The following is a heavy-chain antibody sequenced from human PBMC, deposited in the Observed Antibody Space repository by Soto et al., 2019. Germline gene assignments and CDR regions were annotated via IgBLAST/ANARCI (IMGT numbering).Heavy chain of an antibody. CDR2: IYSDGST. Sequence: GGSLRLSCAASGFTVSSNYMSWVRQAPGKGLEWVSVIYSDGSTYYADSVKGRFTISRDNSKNTLYLQMNSLRAEDTAVYYCARAVMQRRLHFDLWGRGTQVTVSS. V-gene: IGHV3-53*01. D-gene: IGHD3-16*01. CDR1: GFTVSSNY. J-gene: IGHJ2*01. CDR3: ARAVMQRRLHFDL.